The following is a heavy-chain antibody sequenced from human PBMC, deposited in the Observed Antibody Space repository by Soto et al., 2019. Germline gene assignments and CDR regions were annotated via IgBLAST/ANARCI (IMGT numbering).Heavy chain of an antibody. J-gene: IGHJ4*02. CDR1: GFTFSSYG. V-gene: IGHV3-30*18. Sequence: QVQLVESGGGVVQPGRSLRLSCAASGFTFSSYGMHWVRQAPGKGLEWVAVISYDGSNKYYADSVKGRFTISRDNSKNTPDPAKNNLESGDTAVYYCAKETYSGPLDYWGQGTLVTVSS. D-gene: IGHD2-15*01. CDR3: AKETYSGPLDY. CDR2: ISYDGSNK.